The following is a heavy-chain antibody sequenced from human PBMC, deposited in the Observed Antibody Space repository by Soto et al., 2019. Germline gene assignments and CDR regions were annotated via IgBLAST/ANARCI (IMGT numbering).Heavy chain of an antibody. J-gene: IGHJ6*02. V-gene: IGHV4-4*07. CDR2: IYTSGST. CDR1: GGSISSYY. D-gene: IGHD2-2*01. CDR3: ARVGHHLLWSSYGMDV. Sequence: KPSETLSLTCPVSGGSISSYYWSWIRQPAGKGLEWIGRIYTSGSTNYNPSLKSRVTMSVDTSKNQFSLKLSSVTAADTAVYYCARVGHHLLWSSYGMDVWGQGTTVTVSS.